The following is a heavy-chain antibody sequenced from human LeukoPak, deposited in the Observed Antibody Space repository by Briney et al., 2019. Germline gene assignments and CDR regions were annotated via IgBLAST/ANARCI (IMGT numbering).Heavy chain of an antibody. CDR3: TSGITS. Sequence: GGSLTLSCAASGFTFSGSTMHWVRQASGKGLEWVGRIRSRAHSSATAYAASVKGRFTISRDDSKTTAYLQMNSLKTEDTAVYYCTSGITSWGQGTLVTVSS. CDR1: GFTFSGST. V-gene: IGHV3-73*01. J-gene: IGHJ5*02. CDR2: IRSRAHSSAT. D-gene: IGHD3-3*01.